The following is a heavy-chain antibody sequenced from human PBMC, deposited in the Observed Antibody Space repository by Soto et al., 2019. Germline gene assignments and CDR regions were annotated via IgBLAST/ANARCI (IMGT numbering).Heavy chain of an antibody. CDR3: VREPWGFSGTWYDY. D-gene: IGHD6-13*01. Sequence: PGGSLTLSCAASQFSFSSYWMHWVRQVPGKGPAWVSRINHDGSKTEYADSVKGRFTISRDNTNNTLYLQMNSLRVEDTAMYYCVREPWGFSGTWYDYWGQGPLLTASS. CDR1: QFSFSSYW. V-gene: IGHV3-74*01. CDR2: INHDGSKT. J-gene: IGHJ4*02.